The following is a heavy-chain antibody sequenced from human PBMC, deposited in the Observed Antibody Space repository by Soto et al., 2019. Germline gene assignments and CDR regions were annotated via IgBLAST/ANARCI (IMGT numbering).Heavy chain of an antibody. CDR1: GGSISSSSYY. D-gene: IGHD1-26*01. V-gene: IGHV4-39*01. CDR3: ARHPSIVGASSDNLP. CDR2: IYYSGST. Sequence: SETLSLTCTVSGGSISSSSYYWGWIRQPPGKGLEWIGSIYYSGSTYYNPSLKSRVTISVDTSKNQFSLKLSSVTAADTAVYYCARHPSIVGASSDNLPSGQGTLVTVSS. J-gene: IGHJ5*02.